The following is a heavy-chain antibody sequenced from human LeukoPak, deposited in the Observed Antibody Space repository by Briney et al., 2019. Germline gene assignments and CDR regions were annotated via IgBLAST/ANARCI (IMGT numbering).Heavy chain of an antibody. J-gene: IGHJ4*02. D-gene: IGHD5-24*01. CDR1: GGTFSSYA. V-gene: IGHV1-69*04. Sequence: ASVKVSCKASGGTFSSYAISWVRQAPGQGLEWMGRIIPILGIANYAQKFQGRVTITADKSTSTAYMELSSLRSDDTAVYYCVTDPYTTRDDYNFEPQGAYWGQGTLVTVSS. CDR3: VTDPYTTRDDYNFEPQGAY. CDR2: IIPILGIA.